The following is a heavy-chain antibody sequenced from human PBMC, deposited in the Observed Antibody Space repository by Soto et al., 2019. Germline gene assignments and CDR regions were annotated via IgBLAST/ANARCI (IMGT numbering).Heavy chain of an antibody. V-gene: IGHV1-69*01. Sequence: QLQLVQSGAEVKKPGSSVKVSCNASGGTFSNFAINWVRQAPGQGLEWMGGIIPFFGKAKYAQKFQGRVQFTADESTSTAYMEVNSLTSEDTAVYYCARGSPTTVTTWFDPWGQGTLVTVSS. CDR1: GGTFSNFA. CDR3: ARGSPTTVTTWFDP. CDR2: IIPFFGKA. J-gene: IGHJ5*02. D-gene: IGHD4-17*01.